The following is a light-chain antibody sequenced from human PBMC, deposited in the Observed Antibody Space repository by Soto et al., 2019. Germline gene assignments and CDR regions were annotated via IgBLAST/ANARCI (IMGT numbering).Light chain of an antibody. J-gene: IGLJ1*01. Sequence: QSVLTQPASVSGSPGQSITISCTGTSSDVGGYNYVSWYQQHPGKAPKLMIYEVSNRPSGVSNRFSASKSGNTASLTISGLQAEDEADYYCSSYTSSRSHVFGTGTKVTV. CDR3: SSYTSSRSHV. V-gene: IGLV2-14*01. CDR2: EVS. CDR1: SSDVGGYNY.